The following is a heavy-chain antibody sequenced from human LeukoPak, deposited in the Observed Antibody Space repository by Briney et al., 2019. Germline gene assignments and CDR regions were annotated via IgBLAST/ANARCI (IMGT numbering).Heavy chain of an antibody. V-gene: IGHV3-74*01. D-gene: IGHD6-19*01. CDR1: GFTFSNYW. Sequence: PGGSLRLSCAASGFTFSNYWMHWVRQAPGVGLVCVSRINGDVRSTNYADSVKGRFTISRDNAKNTLYLQMNSLRAEDTAVYYCVRRSVAGGFSDYWGQGTLVTVSP. CDR2: INGDVRST. J-gene: IGHJ4*02. CDR3: VRRSVAGGFSDY.